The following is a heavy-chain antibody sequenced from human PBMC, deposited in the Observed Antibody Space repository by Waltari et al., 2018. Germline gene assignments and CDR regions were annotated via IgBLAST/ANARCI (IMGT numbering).Heavy chain of an antibody. CDR3: ARVRRDDDYGDYGAAFDV. CDR2: INPDASEK. D-gene: IGHD4-17*01. J-gene: IGHJ3*01. Sequence: EVQLAESGGGLVRPGGTLRLSCVGSGFTFPPYLMSWVRQAPGKGLDWVANINPDASEKCYGDSVKGRFTISRDNAKTSLYLQMNSLRAEDTAIYYCARVRRDDDYGDYGAAFDVWGQGTMVIVSS. CDR1: GFTFPPYL. V-gene: IGHV3-7*01.